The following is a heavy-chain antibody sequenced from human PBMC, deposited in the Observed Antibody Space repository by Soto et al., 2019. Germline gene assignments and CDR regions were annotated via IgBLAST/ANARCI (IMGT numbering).Heavy chain of an antibody. CDR2: ISSSGATI. D-gene: IGHD2-15*01. J-gene: IGHJ4*02. V-gene: IGHV3-11*01. Sequence: PGGSLRLSCAASGFTFSDYYMSWIRQAPGKGLEWVSYISSSGATIYYADSVKGRFTISRDNAAKSLYRQMNSLRAEDTAVYYCARRKDRADCWGQGTLVTVSS. CDR1: GFTFSDYY. CDR3: ARRKDRADC.